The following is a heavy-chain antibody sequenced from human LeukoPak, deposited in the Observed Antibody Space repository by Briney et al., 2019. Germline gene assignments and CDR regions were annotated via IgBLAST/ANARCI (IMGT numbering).Heavy chain of an antibody. Sequence: GGSLRLSCAASGFTFSSYAMSWVRQAPGKGLEWVSAISGIGGSTYYADSVKGRFTISRDNSKNTRYLQMNSLRAEDTAVYYCAKNGEETYYYYGMDVWGQGTTVTVSS. J-gene: IGHJ6*02. CDR1: GFTFSSYA. D-gene: IGHD4-17*01. CDR2: ISGIGGST. V-gene: IGHV3-23*01. CDR3: AKNGEETYYYYGMDV.